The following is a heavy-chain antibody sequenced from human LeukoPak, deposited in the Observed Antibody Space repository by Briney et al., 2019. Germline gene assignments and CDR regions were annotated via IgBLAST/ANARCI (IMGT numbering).Heavy chain of an antibody. V-gene: IGHV1-18*01. J-gene: IGHJ6*02. D-gene: IGHD2-21*02. CDR3: ARYGGGDTWYAHFGMDV. Sequence: ASVKVSCKTSGYTFTYYGLSWVRQAPGQGLEWVGWISGYNGVTLYAQKFQGRVTTTIDKSTTTGYMELRSLTSDDTAVYHCARYGGGDTWYAHFGMDVWGQGTTVIVSS. CDR2: ISGYNGVT. CDR1: GYTFTYYG.